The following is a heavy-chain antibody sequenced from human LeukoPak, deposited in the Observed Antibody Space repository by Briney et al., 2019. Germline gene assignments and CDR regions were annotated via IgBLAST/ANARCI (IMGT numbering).Heavy chain of an antibody. CDR3: AKFYDSLTGYFDY. CDR1: GFPFSRYA. CDR2: ISGGNGNTYYA. V-gene: IGHV3-23*01. D-gene: IGHD3-9*01. Sequence: TGGSLRLSCAASGFPFSRYAMSWVRQSPGKGLEWVSAISGGNGNTYYAYYADSVRGRFTISRDSSKNTLYLQMNSLRAEDTAVYYCAKFYDSLTGYFDYWGQGTLVTVSS. J-gene: IGHJ4*02.